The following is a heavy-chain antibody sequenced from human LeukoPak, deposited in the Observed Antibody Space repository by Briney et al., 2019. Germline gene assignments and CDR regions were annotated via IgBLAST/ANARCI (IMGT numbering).Heavy chain of an antibody. V-gene: IGHV3-48*03. CDR1: GFTFSSYE. CDR3: ARVYGTTGTTGAFDI. J-gene: IGHJ3*02. Sequence: GGALRLSCAASGFTFSSYEMNWVRQAPGKGLEWVSYISSSGSTIYYADSVKGRFTISRDNTENSLYLQMNSLRAEDTAVYFCARVYGTTGTTGAFDIWGQGTVVVVSS. CDR2: ISSSGSTI. D-gene: IGHD1-1*01.